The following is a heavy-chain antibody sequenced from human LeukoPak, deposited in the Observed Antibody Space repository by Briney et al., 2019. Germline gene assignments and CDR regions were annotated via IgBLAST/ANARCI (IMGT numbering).Heavy chain of an antibody. V-gene: IGHV3-23*01. D-gene: IGHD1-14*01. CDR2: ITSDGSRT. CDR1: GFTFSNYP. CDR3: AKGSTITPDY. Sequence: RPGGSLRLSCAASGFTFSNYPMNWVRQAPGKGLEWVSAITSDGSRTYNADSVKGRFTISRDNSKNTLYLQMNGLRADDTAVYYCAKGSTITPDYWGQGTLVTVSS. J-gene: IGHJ4*02.